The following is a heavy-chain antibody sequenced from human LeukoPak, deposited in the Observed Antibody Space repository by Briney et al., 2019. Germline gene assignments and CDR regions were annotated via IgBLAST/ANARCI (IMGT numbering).Heavy chain of an antibody. CDR2: FGTRSTSI. CDR3: ARCMIRNDVFGMDV. Sequence: PGGSLRLSCTASGFTFSGYSMNWIRQAPGKGLEWVSSFGTRSTSIYHADSVKGRFTISRDNAKNSLYLQMNSLRAEDTAVYYCARCMIRNDVFGMDVWGQGTTVTVSS. V-gene: IGHV3-21*01. D-gene: IGHD1-1*01. J-gene: IGHJ6*02. CDR1: GFTFSGYS.